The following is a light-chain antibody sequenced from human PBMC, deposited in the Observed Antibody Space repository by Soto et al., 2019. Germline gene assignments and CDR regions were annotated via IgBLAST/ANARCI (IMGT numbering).Light chain of an antibody. J-gene: IGKJ4*01. CDR1: QDIGHS. V-gene: IGKV1-27*01. CDR2: GAS. Sequence: DIQQTQSTCSQYESVGDGVTHTCMASQDIGHSLAWYQQKPGKPIQLLIYGASTLHSGVPSRFSGSGSGTDFTLTIISLQPEDVATYYCQKYDSAPLTFGGGTKVDIK. CDR3: QKYDSAPLT.